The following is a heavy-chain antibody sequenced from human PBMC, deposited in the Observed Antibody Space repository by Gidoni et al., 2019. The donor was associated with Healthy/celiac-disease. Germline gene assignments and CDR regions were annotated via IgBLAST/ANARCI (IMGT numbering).Heavy chain of an antibody. J-gene: IGHJ4*02. Sequence: QVTLKESGPVLVKPTETLTLTCTVSGFSLSNARMGVSWIRQPPGKALEWLAHIFSNDEKSYSTSLKSRLTISKDTSKSQVVLTMTNMDPVYTATYYCARIPPYCSSTSCFDYWGQGTLVTVSS. V-gene: IGHV2-26*01. CDR3: ARIPPYCSSTSCFDY. D-gene: IGHD2-2*01. CDR2: IFSNDEK. CDR1: GFSLSNARMG.